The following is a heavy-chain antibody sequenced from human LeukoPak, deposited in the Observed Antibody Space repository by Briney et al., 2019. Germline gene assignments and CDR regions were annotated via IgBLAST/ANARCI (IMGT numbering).Heavy chain of an antibody. CDR3: AKDRPTPYFDY. J-gene: IGHJ4*02. V-gene: IGHV3-30*02. Sequence: GGSLRLSWAASGFIFSIYGMHWVRQAPGRGLEWAAFIRSDGSTKYYADSVKGRFTISRDNSKNTLYVQVNSLRAEDTAVYYCAKDRPTPYFDYWGQGTLVTVSS. CDR1: GFIFSIYG. CDR2: IRSDGSTK.